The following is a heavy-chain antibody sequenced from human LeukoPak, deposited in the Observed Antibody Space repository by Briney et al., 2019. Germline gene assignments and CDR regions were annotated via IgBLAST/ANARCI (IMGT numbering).Heavy chain of an antibody. Sequence: GGSLRPSCVTSGFTFSSYALHWVRQAPGKGLEWVAVISGFGFSKYYADSVKGRFPISRDHSKSTMCLEINSPRTEDTAVYHCASWDSKALIIVGLFDNWGQGTLVTVS. V-gene: IGHV3-30-3*01. CDR3: ASWDSKALIIVGLFDN. CDR2: ISGFGFSK. D-gene: IGHD2-15*01. CDR1: GFTFSSYA. J-gene: IGHJ4*02.